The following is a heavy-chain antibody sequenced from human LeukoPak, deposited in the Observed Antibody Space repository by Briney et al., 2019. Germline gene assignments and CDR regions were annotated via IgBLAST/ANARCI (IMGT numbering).Heavy chain of an antibody. CDR1: GGSISSGGYY. D-gene: IGHD3-10*01. V-gene: IGHV4-30-2*01. CDR2: IYHSGST. CDR3: ARGLVARWFGY. J-gene: IGHJ4*02. Sequence: PSETLSLTCTVSGGSISSGGYYWSWIRQPPGKGLEWIGYIYHSGSTYYNPSLKSRVTISVDRSKNQFSLKLSSVTAADTAVYYCARGLVARWFGYWGQGTLVTVSS.